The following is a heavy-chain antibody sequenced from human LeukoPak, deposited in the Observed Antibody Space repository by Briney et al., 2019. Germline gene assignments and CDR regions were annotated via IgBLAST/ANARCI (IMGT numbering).Heavy chain of an antibody. D-gene: IGHD6-19*01. CDR1: GFTFSSYA. CDR3: AKVVPNDSGWRNWYFDL. CDR2: ISGSGGST. J-gene: IGHJ2*01. V-gene: IGHV3-23*01. Sequence: QPGGSLRLSCAASGFTFSSYAMSWVRQAPGKGLEWVSAISGSGGSTYYADSVKGRFTISRDNSKNTLYLQMDSLRAEDTAVYYCAKVVPNDSGWRNWYFDLWGRGTLVTVSS.